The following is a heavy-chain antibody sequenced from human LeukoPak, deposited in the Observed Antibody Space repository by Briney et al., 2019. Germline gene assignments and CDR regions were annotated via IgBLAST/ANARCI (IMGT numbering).Heavy chain of an antibody. CDR3: ARARNHQNWAIFGVVRAFDI. V-gene: IGHV4-30-4*08. CDR1: GGSISSGDYY. CDR2: IYYSGST. D-gene: IGHD3-3*01. J-gene: IGHJ3*02. Sequence: PSETLSLTCTVSGGSISSGDYYWSWIRQPPGKGLEWIGYIYYSGSTYYNPSLKSRVTISVDTSKNQFSLKLSSVTAADTAVYYCARARNHQNWAIFGVVRAFDIWRQGTMVTVSS.